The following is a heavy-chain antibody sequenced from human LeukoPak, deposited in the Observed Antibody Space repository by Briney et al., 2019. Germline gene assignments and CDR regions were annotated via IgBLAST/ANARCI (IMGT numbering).Heavy chain of an antibody. J-gene: IGHJ4*02. CDR1: GYSFTIYW. D-gene: IGHD6-6*01. CDR2: IYPADSDT. V-gene: IGHV5-51*01. Sequence: GESLKFSCQGSGYSFTIYWIAWVRQMPGKGLECMGIIYPADSDTRYSPSFQGQVTISADKSINTAYLQWSSLKASDTAMYFCARLDYSSSYDRLFDYWGQGTLVTVSS. CDR3: ARLDYSSSYDRLFDY.